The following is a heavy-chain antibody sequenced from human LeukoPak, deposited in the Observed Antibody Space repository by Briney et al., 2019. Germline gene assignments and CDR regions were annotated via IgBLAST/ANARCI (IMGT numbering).Heavy chain of an antibody. J-gene: IGHJ4*02. D-gene: IGHD5-24*01. V-gene: IGHV3-7*01. CDR1: GFTFSSYW. CDR3: ARDRDNLGYYSEY. Sequence: GGSLRLSCAASGFTFSSYWMSWVRQAPGKGLGWVANIKQDGSEKYYVDSVKGRFTISRDNAKNSLYLQMNSLRAEDTAVYYCARDRDNLGYYSEYWGQGTLVTVSS. CDR2: IKQDGSEK.